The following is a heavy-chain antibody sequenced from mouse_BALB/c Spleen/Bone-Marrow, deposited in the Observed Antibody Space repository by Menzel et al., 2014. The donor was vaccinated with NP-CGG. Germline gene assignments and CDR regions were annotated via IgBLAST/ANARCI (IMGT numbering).Heavy chain of an antibody. Sequence: VQGVESGPGLVAPSQSLSITCTVSGFSLTSYDISWIRQPPGKGLEWLGVIWTGGGTNYNSAFTSRLSISKDNSKSQVFLKMNSLRTDDTAIYYCVRVRYFDVWGAGTTVTVSS. V-gene: IGHV2-9-2*01. CDR3: VRVRYFDV. CDR1: GFSLTSYD. J-gene: IGHJ1*01. CDR2: IWTGGGT.